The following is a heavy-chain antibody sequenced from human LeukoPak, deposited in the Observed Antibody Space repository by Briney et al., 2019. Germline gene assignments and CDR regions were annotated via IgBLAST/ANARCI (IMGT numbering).Heavy chain of an antibody. CDR1: GFTFSSYA. V-gene: IGHV3-23*01. Sequence: HPGGSLRLSCAASGFTFSSYAMSWVRQAPGKGLEWVSAISGSGGSTYYADSVKGRFTISRDNSKNTLYLQMNSLRAEDTAVYYCAKGLGLYYNGVYSLDYWGRGTLVTVSS. CDR2: ISGSGGST. D-gene: IGHD3-10*01. J-gene: IGHJ4*02. CDR3: AKGLGLYYNGVYSLDY.